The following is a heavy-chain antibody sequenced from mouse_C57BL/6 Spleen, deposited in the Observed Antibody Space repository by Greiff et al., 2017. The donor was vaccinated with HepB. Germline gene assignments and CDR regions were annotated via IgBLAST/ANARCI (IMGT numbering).Heavy chain of an antibody. CDR2: ISSGGSYT. D-gene: IGHD3-2*02. CDR3: ERFPDSSGTAWFAY. J-gene: IGHJ3*01. CDR1: GFTFSSYG. Sequence: EVMLVESGGDLVKPGGSLKLSCAASGFTFSSYGMSWVRQTPDKRLEWVATISSGGSYTYYPDSVKGRFTISRDNAKNTLYLQMSSLKSEDTAMYYCERFPDSSGTAWFAYWGQGTLVTVSA. V-gene: IGHV5-6*01.